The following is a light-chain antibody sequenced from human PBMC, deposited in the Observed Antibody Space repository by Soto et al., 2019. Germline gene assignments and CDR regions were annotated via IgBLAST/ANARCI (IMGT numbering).Light chain of an antibody. Sequence: QSALTQRASVSGSPGHSITISCSGTSSDVGGYNYVSWYQQHPGKAPKLMIYDVSNRPSGVSNRFSGSKSGNTASLTISGLQAEDEADYYCSSYISTSTLNVFGTGTKLTVL. J-gene: IGLJ1*01. CDR2: DVS. CDR3: SSYISTSTLNV. CDR1: SSDVGGYNY. V-gene: IGLV2-14*03.